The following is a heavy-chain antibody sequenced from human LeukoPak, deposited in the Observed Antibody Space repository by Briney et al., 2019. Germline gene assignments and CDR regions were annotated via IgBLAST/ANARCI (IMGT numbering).Heavy chain of an antibody. V-gene: IGHV1-69*01. CDR2: IIPIFGTA. CDR1: GGTFSSYA. D-gene: IGHD1-26*01. CDR3: AREHSQLCYSGFDH. J-gene: IGHJ5*02. Sequence: SVTVSCKASGGTFSSYAISWVRQAPGQGLEWMGGIIPIFGTANYAQKFQGRVTITADGSTSTAYMELSSLRSEDTAVYYCAREHSQLCYSGFDHWGQGTLVTVSS.